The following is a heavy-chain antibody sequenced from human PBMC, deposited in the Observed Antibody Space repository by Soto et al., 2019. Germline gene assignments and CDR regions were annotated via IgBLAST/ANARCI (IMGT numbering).Heavy chain of an antibody. CDR1: GGSISPYY. V-gene: IGHV4-59*01. CDR3: ARVCGDSGYDCYFQH. CDR2: IYYTGNP. J-gene: IGHJ1*01. D-gene: IGHD5-12*01. Sequence: ASETLSLTCTVSGGSISPYYWGWIRQPPGKGLEWIGYIYYTGNPNYNPSLKSRVTISVDTSKNQFSLKLRSVTAADTAVYYCARVCGDSGYDCYFQHWGQGTLVTVSS.